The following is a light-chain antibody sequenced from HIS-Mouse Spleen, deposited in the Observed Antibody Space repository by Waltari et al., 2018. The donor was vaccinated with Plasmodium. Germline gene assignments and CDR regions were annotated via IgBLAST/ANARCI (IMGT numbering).Light chain of an antibody. V-gene: IGLV3-25*03. Sequence: SYELTQPPSVSVSPGQTARITCSGDALPKQYAYWYQQKPGQAPVLVIYKDSGRPSGIPERFSGSSSGTTVTLTISGGQAEDEADYYCQSADSSGTPNWVFGGGTKLTVL. CDR1: ALPKQY. J-gene: IGLJ3*02. CDR3: QSADSSGTPNWV. CDR2: KDS.